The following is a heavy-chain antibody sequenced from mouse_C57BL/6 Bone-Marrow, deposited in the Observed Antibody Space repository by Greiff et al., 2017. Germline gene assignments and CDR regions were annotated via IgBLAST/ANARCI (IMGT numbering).Heavy chain of an antibody. D-gene: IGHD4-1*01. J-gene: IGHJ4*01. Sequence: QVQLQQPGAELVKPGASVKMSCKASGYTFTSYWITGEKQRPGQGLEWIGDIYHGSGSSNYNEKFKSKATLTVDTASSTAYMQLISLTSEDSAVYYCARWANWDFMDYWGQGTSVTVSS. CDR3: ARWANWDFMDY. CDR1: GYTFTSYW. V-gene: IGHV1-55*01. CDR2: IYHGSGSS.